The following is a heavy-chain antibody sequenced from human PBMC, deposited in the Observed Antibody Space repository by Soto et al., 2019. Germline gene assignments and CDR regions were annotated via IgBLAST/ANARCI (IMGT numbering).Heavy chain of an antibody. V-gene: IGHV3-23*01. D-gene: IGHD6-19*01. CDR1: GFTFSSYA. Sequence: EVQLLESGGNLVQPGGSLKLSCAASGFTFSSYAMSWVRQAPGKGLEWVSGIGGSAAGSNYADSVKGRFTISRDNSRNTVYLQMSSLRAEDTALYYCVRGGGIAVAGTHLDYWGQGTLVTVSS. J-gene: IGHJ4*02. CDR3: VRGGGIAVAGTHLDY. CDR2: IGGSAAGS.